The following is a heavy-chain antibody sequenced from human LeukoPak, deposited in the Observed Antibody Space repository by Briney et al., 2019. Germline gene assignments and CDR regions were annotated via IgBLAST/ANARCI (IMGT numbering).Heavy chain of an antibody. CDR2: IIPILGIA. CDR3: ARGAARGRYDY. D-gene: IGHD2-15*01. Sequence: ASVKVSCKASGGTFSSYAISWVRQAPGQGLEWMGRIIPILGIANYAQKFQGRVTITADKSTSTAYMELSSLRSEDTAVYYCARGAARGRYDYWGQRTLVTVSS. CDR1: GGTFSSYA. J-gene: IGHJ4*02. V-gene: IGHV1-69*04.